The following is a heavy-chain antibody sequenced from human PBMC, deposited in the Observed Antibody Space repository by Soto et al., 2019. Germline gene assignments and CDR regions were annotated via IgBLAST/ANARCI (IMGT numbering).Heavy chain of an antibody. CDR2: IYWDDDK. V-gene: IGHV2-5*02. CDR1: GFSLSTSGVV. CDR3: AHRLAATGLFDY. D-gene: IGHD6-13*01. J-gene: IGHJ4*02. Sequence: QITLKESGPPLVKPTQTLTLTCTFSGFSLSTSGVVVGWIRQPPGKALEWLALIYWDDDKRYSPSLKSRLTITKDTSKNQVVLTMTNMDPVDTATYYCAHRLAATGLFDYWGQGTLVTVSS.